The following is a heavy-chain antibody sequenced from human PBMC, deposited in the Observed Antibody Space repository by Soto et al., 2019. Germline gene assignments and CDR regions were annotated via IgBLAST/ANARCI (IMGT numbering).Heavy chain of an antibody. CDR1: GGSISSYY. CDR2: IYYSGST. Sequence: TSETLSLTCTVSGGSISSYYWSWIRQPPGKGLEWIGYIYYSGSTNYNPSLKSRVTISVDTSKNQFSLKLSSVTAADTAVYYCARSDGVAVAANFDYWGQGTLVTVSS. CDR3: ARSDGVAVAANFDY. D-gene: IGHD6-19*01. J-gene: IGHJ4*02. V-gene: IGHV4-59*01.